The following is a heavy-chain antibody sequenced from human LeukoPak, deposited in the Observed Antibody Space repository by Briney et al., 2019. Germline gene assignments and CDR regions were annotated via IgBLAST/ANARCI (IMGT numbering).Heavy chain of an antibody. J-gene: IGHJ4*02. V-gene: IGHV4-34*01. Sequence: SETLCLTCAVYGGSFSGYYWSWIRQPPGKGLEWIGEINHSGSTNYNPSLKSRVTISVDTSKNQFSLKLSSVTAADTAVYYCARGPALYSGSYFPFDYWGQGTLVTVSS. CDR2: INHSGST. D-gene: IGHD1-26*01. CDR3: ARGPALYSGSYFPFDY. CDR1: GGSFSGYY.